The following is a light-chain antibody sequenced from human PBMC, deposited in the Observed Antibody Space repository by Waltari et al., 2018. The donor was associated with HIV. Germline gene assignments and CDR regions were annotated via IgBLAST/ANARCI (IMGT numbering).Light chain of an antibody. CDR3: QQFGYSPYT. V-gene: IGKV3-20*01. J-gene: IGKJ2*01. Sequence: EIVLTQSPGTLSLSPGEGATLACRASQSVSSMYLGWYQQKPGQAPRLLIYGGSSRATGIPDRFSGSGSGTDFTLTISRVEPEDLAIYYCQQFGYSPYTFGQGTKVEIK. CDR2: GGS. CDR1: QSVSSMY.